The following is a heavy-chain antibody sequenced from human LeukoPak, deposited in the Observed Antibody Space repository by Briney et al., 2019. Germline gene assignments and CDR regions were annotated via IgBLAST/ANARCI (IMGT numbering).Heavy chain of an antibody. CDR3: ARGYVDSFWFDP. V-gene: IGHV4-38-2*02. D-gene: IGHD5-12*01. J-gene: IGHJ5*02. Sequence: SETLSLTCTVSGYSISSGYYWGWIRQPPGKGLEWIGSIYHSGSTYYNPSLKSRVTISVDTSKNQFSLKLSPVTAADTAVYYCARGYVDSFWFDPWGQGTLVTVSS. CDR2: IYHSGST. CDR1: GYSISSGYY.